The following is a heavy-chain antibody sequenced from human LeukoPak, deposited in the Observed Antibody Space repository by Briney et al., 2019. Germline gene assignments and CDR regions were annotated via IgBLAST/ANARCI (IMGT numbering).Heavy chain of an antibody. V-gene: IGHV3-23*01. CDR3: AKVESAGASGYFDL. D-gene: IGHD2-8*02. CDR2: IVDSGGST. Sequence: GGSLRLSCAASGFTFSDYVLDWVRQAPGKGLEYVSSIVDSGGSTYYADSVMGRFTISRDNAKFTLYLQLNSLRAEDTAIYYCAKVESAGASGYFDLWGRGTRVTVSS. CDR1: GFTFSDYV. J-gene: IGHJ2*01.